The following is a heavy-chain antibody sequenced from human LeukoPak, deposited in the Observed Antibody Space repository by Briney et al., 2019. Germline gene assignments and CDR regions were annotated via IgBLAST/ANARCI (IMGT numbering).Heavy chain of an antibody. J-gene: IGHJ4*02. Sequence: PSETLSLTCTVSGGSISSSSYYWGWIRQPPGKGLEWIGSIYYSGSTYYNPSLKSRVTISVDTSKNQFSLKLSSVTAADTAVYYCARHYSSGWSGWGQGTLVTVSS. V-gene: IGHV4-39*01. CDR2: IYYSGST. CDR1: GGSISSSSYY. D-gene: IGHD6-19*01. CDR3: ARHYSSGWSG.